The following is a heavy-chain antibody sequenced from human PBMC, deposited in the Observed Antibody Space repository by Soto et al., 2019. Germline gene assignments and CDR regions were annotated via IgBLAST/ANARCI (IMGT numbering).Heavy chain of an antibody. CDR1: GFTFSSYT. CDR2: ITNTGDNT. CDR3: AKDRSEQWRPDSGMDV. J-gene: IGHJ6*02. V-gene: IGHV3-23*01. Sequence: PGGSLRLSCAASGFTFSSYTMSWVRQAPGQGLKWVSAITNTGDNTYIADSVKGRFTTSRDNSKSALYLHMDNLRVDDTAVYYCAKDRSEQWRPDSGMDVWGQGTTVTVSS. D-gene: IGHD6-19*01.